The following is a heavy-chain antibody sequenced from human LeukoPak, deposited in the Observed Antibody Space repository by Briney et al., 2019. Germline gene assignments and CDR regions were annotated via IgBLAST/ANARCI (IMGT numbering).Heavy chain of an antibody. V-gene: IGHV1-24*01. CDR3: ATDLRSSSWYY. D-gene: IGHD6-13*01. Sequence: APVRASCKVSRYPHTELSMHSVRQAPGNRREWMGGFDPEDGETIYAQKSPDRVTMTEGISTDTAYMELSSLNTEDTAVYYCATDLRSSSWYYWGQGTLVTVS. J-gene: IGHJ4*02. CDR1: RYPHTELS. CDR2: FDPEDGET.